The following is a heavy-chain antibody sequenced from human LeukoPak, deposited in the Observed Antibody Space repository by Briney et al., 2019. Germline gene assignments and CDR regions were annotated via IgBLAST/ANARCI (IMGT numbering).Heavy chain of an antibody. D-gene: IGHD5-12*01. V-gene: IGHV1-2*02. Sequence: ASVKVSCKASGYTFTGYYMHWVRQAPGQGLEWMGWINPNSGGTNYAQKFQGRVTMTRDTSISTAYMELSRLRSDDTAVYYCARVVATIGYYFDYWGQGTLVTVSS. CDR1: GYTFTGYY. CDR2: INPNSGGT. J-gene: IGHJ4*02. CDR3: ARVVATIGYYFDY.